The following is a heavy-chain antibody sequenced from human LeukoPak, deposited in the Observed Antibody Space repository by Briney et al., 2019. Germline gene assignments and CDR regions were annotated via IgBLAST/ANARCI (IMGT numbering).Heavy chain of an antibody. CDR3: AKLYCSGSSCYSIDH. CDR2: ITGSGDST. J-gene: IGHJ4*02. D-gene: IGHD2-15*01. CDR1: GFTFSNYA. V-gene: IGHV3-23*01. Sequence: GGSLRLSCAASGFTFSNYAMSWVRQAPGKGLEWVSTITGSGDSTYYADSVKGRFTLSRDISKNTLYLQMNSLRAEDTAVYYCAKLYCSGSSCYSIDHWGQGTLDTVSS.